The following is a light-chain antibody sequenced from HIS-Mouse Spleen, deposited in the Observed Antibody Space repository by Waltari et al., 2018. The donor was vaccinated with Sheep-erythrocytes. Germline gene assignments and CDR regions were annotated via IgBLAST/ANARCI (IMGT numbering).Light chain of an antibody. CDR1: SSDVGSYNL. CDR3: CSYAGSSTPWV. Sequence: QSALTQPASVSGSPGQSLTISCTGTSSDVGSYNLVSCYQQHPGKAPKRMIYEGSKRPSGVSNRFSGSKSGNTASLTISGLQAEDEADYYCCSYAGSSTPWVFGGGTKLTVL. CDR2: EGS. V-gene: IGLV2-23*01. J-gene: IGLJ3*02.